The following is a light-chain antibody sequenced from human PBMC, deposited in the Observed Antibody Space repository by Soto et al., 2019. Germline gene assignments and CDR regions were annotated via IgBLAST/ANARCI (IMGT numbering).Light chain of an antibody. Sequence: QSALTQPPSVSGAPGQRVTISCTGSSFNIGAGYDVHWYQQLPGTAPKLLIYGNNNRPSGVPDRFSGSKSDTSASLAITGLQAEDEADYYCQSYDSSLSGSVFGGGTKLTVL. V-gene: IGLV1-40*01. CDR2: GNN. CDR3: QSYDSSLSGSV. CDR1: SFNIGAGYD. J-gene: IGLJ3*02.